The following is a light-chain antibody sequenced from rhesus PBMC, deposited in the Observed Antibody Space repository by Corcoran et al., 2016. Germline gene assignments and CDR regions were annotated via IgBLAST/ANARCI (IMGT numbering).Light chain of an antibody. J-gene: IGKJ1*01. CDR1: QNSYSH. Sequence: DIQMTQSPPALSASVGDRVTISCRASQNSYSHLAWYQQTPGKAPKFLINATSSLQTGIPSRFSGSGSRTVFTLTISSLQPEVSATYYCQPYYDTPRPFGRGTKVEIK. V-gene: IGKV1S8*01. CDR2: ATS. CDR3: QPYYDTPRP.